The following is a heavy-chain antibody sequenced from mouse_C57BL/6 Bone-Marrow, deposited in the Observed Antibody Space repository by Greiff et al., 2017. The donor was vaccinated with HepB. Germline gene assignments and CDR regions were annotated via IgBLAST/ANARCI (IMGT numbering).Heavy chain of an antibody. Sequence: QVQLQQPGAELVMPGASVKLSCKASGYTFTSYWMHWVKQRPGQGLEWIGEIDPSDSYTNYNQKFKGKSTLTVDKSSSTAYMQLSSLTSEDSAVYYCARWGEYFDVWGTGTTVTVSS. CDR1: GYTFTSYW. J-gene: IGHJ1*03. V-gene: IGHV1-69*01. CDR2: IDPSDSYT. CDR3: ARWGEYFDV.